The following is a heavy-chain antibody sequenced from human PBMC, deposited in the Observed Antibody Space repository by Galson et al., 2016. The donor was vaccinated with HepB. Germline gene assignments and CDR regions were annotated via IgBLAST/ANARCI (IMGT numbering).Heavy chain of an antibody. Sequence: SLRLSCAASGFTFSSYAMHWVRQATGNGLECVSAIGPAGDTYYPGPVMGRSTISRENAKNSLYLQMNPLRAEDTAVYYCARGGLGYCSGGSCSLGDYGMDVWGQGTTVTVSS. CDR3: ARGGLGYCSGGSCSLGDYGMDV. V-gene: IGHV3-13*01. J-gene: IGHJ6*02. D-gene: IGHD2-15*01. CDR2: IGPAGDT. CDR1: GFTFSSYA.